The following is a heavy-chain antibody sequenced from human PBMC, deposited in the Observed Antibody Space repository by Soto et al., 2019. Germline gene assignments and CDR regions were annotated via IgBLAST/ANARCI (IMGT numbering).Heavy chain of an antibody. J-gene: IGHJ6*02. V-gene: IGHV3-33*01. CDR2: RWYDGSQK. Sequence: QVQLVESGGGVVQPGRSLRLSCAASGFTFSSYGMHWVRQAPGKGLEWVAVRWYDGSQKNYADSVKGRFTISRNKSKYPLSPQMSSLTPDQTAVYYCAREDRSSPYFFSYGFDLWGQGTTVTVS. D-gene: IGHD2-15*01. CDR1: GFTFSSYG. CDR3: AREDRSSPYFFSYGFDL.